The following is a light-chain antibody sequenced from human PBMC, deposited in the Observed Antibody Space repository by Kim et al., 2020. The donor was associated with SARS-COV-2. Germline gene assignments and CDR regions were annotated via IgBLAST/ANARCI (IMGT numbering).Light chain of an antibody. CDR2: HNS. CDR3: QTWDNHAGVG. Sequence: SYELTQPPSVSVSPGHTANFICSGHNLGEKFVSWYQHKPGQSPMLVIYHNSKRPSGIPERFSGSSSGDTATLTISGTQSMDEADYYCQTWDNHAGVGFGG. J-gene: IGLJ2*01. V-gene: IGLV3-1*01. CDR1: NLGEKF.